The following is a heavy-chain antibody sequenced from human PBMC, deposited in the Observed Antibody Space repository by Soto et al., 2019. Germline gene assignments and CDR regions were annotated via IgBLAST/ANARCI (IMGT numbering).Heavy chain of an antibody. CDR2: IYYSGST. Sequence: PSETLSLTCTVSGGSISSGGYYWSWIRQHPGKGLEWIGYIYYSGSTYYNPSLKSRVTISVDTSKNQFSLKLRSVAAADTAVYYCARDGIGFGDWGAIKAHYYYYGMDVWGQGTTVTVSS. CDR1: GGSISSGGYY. CDR3: ARDGIGFGDWGAIKAHYYYYGMDV. J-gene: IGHJ6*02. D-gene: IGHD3-10*01. V-gene: IGHV4-31*03.